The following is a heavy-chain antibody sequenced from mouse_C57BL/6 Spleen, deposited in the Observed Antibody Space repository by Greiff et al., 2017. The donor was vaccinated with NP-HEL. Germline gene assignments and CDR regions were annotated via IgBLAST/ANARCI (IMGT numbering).Heavy chain of an antibody. CDR2: IYPRDGST. Sequence: VMLVESGPELVKPGASVKLSCKASGYTFTSYDINWVKQRPGQGLEWIGWIYPRDGSTKYNEKFKGKATLTVDTSSSTAYMEIHSLTSEDSAVYFCARRIYDGYYVEDYYAMDYWGQGTSVTVSS. V-gene: IGHV1-85*01. CDR3: ARRIYDGYYVEDYYAMDY. D-gene: IGHD2-3*01. CDR1: GYTFTSYD. J-gene: IGHJ4*01.